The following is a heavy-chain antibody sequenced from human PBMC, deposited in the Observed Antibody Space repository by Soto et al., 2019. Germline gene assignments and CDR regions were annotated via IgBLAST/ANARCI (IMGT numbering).Heavy chain of an antibody. CDR1: GFPFQSYA. Sequence: PGGSLRLSCAASGFPFQSYAMNWVRQAPGRGLEWVSGITGTGSATYYADSVKGRLTISRDNSKNTVYLQMNSLRAEDTAVYYCAKDFYYASGTPGGMDVWGQGTTVTVSS. J-gene: IGHJ6*02. CDR3: AKDFYYASGTPGGMDV. V-gene: IGHV3-23*01. CDR2: ITGTGSAT. D-gene: IGHD3-10*01.